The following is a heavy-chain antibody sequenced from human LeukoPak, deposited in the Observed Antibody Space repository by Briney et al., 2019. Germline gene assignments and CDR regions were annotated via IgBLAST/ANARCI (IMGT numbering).Heavy chain of an antibody. CDR1: GFTFSSYA. CDR3: AKLGTSSGWYSYFDY. CDR2: ISGSGGST. Sequence: GGSLRFSCAASGFTFSSYAMSWVRQAPGKGLEWVSAISGSGGSTYYADSVKGRFTISRDNSKNTLYLQMNSLRAEDTAVYYCAKLGTSSGWYSYFDYWGQGTLVTVSS. J-gene: IGHJ4*02. V-gene: IGHV3-23*01. D-gene: IGHD6-19*01.